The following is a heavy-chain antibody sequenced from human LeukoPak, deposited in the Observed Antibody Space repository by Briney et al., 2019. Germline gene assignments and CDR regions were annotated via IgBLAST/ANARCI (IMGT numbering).Heavy chain of an antibody. V-gene: IGHV4-59*01. CDR2: IYYSGST. CDR1: GGSISSYY. CDR3: ARGDSSGYYILY. J-gene: IGHJ4*02. D-gene: IGHD3-22*01. Sequence: SETLSLTCTVSGGSISSYYWSWIRQPPGKGLDWIGYIYYSGSTNYNPSLKSRVTISVDTSKNQFSLKLSSVTAADTAVYYCARGDSSGYYILYWGQGTLVTVSS.